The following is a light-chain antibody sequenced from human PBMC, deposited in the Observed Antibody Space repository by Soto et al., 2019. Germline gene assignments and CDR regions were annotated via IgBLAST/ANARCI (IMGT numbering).Light chain of an antibody. CDR1: QSVSSSY. CDR2: GAS. CDR3: QQYGSSPLT. V-gene: IGKV3-20*01. J-gene: IGKJ4*02. Sequence: EIVLTQSPGPLSLSPGERATLSCRASQSVSSSYLAWYQQKPGQAPRLLIYGASSRATGIPDRFSGSGSVTDFTLTISRLEPEDFAVYYCQQYGSSPLTCGGGTKVEIK.